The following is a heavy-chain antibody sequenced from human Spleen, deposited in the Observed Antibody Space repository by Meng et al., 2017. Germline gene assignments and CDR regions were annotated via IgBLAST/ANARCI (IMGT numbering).Heavy chain of an antibody. D-gene: IGHD3-9*01. V-gene: IGHV1-18*01. CDR2: ISASNGNT. CDR1: GYTFTSYG. Sequence: ASVKVSCKASGYTFTSYGISWVRQAPGQGLEWMGWISASNGNTNYAQKLQGRVTMTTDTSTSTAYMELRSLRSDDTAVYYCARGLRYFDPTAYGMDVWGQGTTVTGSS. J-gene: IGHJ6*02. CDR3: ARGLRYFDPTAYGMDV.